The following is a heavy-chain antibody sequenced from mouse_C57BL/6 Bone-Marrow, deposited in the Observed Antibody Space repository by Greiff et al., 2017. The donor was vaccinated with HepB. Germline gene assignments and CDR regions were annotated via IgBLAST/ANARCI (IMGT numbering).Heavy chain of an antibody. CDR3: AGPSDGYPYAMDY. V-gene: IGHV5-9*01. CDR2: ISGGGGNT. Sequence: EVLLVESGGGLVKPGGSLKLSCAASGFTFSSYTMSWVRQTPEKRLEWVATISGGGGNTYYPDSVKGRFTISRDNAKNTLYLQLSSLRSEDTALYYCAGPSDGYPYAMDYWGQGTSVTVSS. D-gene: IGHD2-3*01. CDR1: GFTFSSYT. J-gene: IGHJ4*01.